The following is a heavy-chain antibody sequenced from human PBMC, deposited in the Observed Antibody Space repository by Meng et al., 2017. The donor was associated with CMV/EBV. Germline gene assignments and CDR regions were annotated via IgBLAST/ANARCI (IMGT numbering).Heavy chain of an antibody. V-gene: IGHV3-23*03. D-gene: IGHD6-19*01. CDR2: LYSGGSST. CDR1: GFTVSSNY. J-gene: IGHJ1*01. Sequence: GESLKISCAASGFTVSSNYMSWVRQAPGKGLEWVSVLYSGGSSTNYADSVKGRFTISRDKSKNTLYLQMNSLRAEDTAVYYCAKALAGTGPFQHWGQGTLVTVSS. CDR3: AKALAGTGPFQH.